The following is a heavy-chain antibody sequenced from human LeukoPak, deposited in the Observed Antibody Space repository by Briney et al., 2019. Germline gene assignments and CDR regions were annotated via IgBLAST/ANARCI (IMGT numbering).Heavy chain of an antibody. CDR1: GGSISSYY. V-gene: IGHV4-59*01. D-gene: IGHD2-8*01. Sequence: ASETLSLTCTVSGGSISSYYWSWIRQPPGKGLGWIGYIYYSGSTNYNPSLKSRVTISVDTSKNQFSLKLSSVTAADTAVYYCARGDRWSVYYFDYWGQGTLVTVSS. CDR3: ARGDRWSVYYFDY. J-gene: IGHJ4*02. CDR2: IYYSGST.